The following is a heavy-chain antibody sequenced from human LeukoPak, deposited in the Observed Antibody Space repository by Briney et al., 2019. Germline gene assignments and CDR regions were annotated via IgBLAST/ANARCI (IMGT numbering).Heavy chain of an antibody. Sequence: SETLSLTCTVSGDSISGYYWGWIRQPPGKGLEWIGYIYYTGTTNYNPSLKSRDTISVDTSKNQFSLKLRSVTAADTAVYYCTKVGTGTVDYWGQGTLVTVSS. CDR2: IYYTGTT. V-gene: IGHV4-59*01. D-gene: IGHD1-1*01. J-gene: IGHJ4*02. CDR1: GDSISGYY. CDR3: TKVGTGTVDY.